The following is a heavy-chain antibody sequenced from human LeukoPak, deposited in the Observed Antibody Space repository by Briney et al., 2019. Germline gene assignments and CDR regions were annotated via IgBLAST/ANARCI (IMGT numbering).Heavy chain of an antibody. CDR1: GDSISSGGYS. J-gene: IGHJ3*02. CDR3: ASLTTADAFDI. D-gene: IGHD3-22*01. Sequence: PSETLSLTCAVSGDSISSGGYSWSWIRQPPGKGLEWIGYIYDSGSTNYNPSLKSRVTISVDTSKNQFSLKLSSVTAADTAVFYSASLTTADAFDIWGQGTMVTVSS. CDR2: IYDSGST. V-gene: IGHV4-61*08.